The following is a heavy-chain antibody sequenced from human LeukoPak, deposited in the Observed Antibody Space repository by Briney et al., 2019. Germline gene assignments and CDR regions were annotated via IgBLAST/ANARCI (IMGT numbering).Heavy chain of an antibody. CDR3: AKEIEGLGVPARRWFDN. CDR1: GGSISNYY. V-gene: IGHV4-59*01. D-gene: IGHD2-2*01. CDR2: VYYTGTI. J-gene: IGHJ4*02. Sequence: SETLSLTCTVAGGSISNYYWSWIRQPPGERMEWIGYVYYTGTINYNPSLKSRVTISVDTSKNQFSLKLSSVTAADTAMYYCAKEIEGLGVPARRWFDNWGQGTLVTVSS.